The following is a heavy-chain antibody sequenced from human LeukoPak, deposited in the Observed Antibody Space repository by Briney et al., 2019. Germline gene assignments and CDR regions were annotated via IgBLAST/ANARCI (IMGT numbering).Heavy chain of an antibody. CDR3: ARGLDTAIAY. CDR1: GDSVSSNRST. CDR2: TYYKSKSHS. Sequence: SQTVPLTFAISGDSVSSNRSTWNWLRQSPSRGLEWLGRTYYKSKSHSDYAVSVKSRIIPSPDTSKNQFPLLLNSVTAEDTAEYFCARGLDTAIAYWGQGTLVTVYS. V-gene: IGHV6-1*01. D-gene: IGHD5-18*01. J-gene: IGHJ4*02.